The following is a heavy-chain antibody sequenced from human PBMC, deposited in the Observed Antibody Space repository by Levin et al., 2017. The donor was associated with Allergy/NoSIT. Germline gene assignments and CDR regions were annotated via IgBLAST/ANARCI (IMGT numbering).Heavy chain of an antibody. D-gene: IGHD1-7*01. CDR2: ISSSGSTI. CDR1: GFTFSSYE. V-gene: IGHV3-48*03. CDR3: ARGRSITGTNYYYYYMDV. Sequence: GGSLRLSCAASGFTFSSYEMNWVRQAPGKGLEWVSYISSSGSTIYYADSVKGRFTISRDNAKNSLYLQMNSLRAEDTAVYYCARGRSITGTNYYYYYMDVWGKGTTVTVSS. J-gene: IGHJ6*03.